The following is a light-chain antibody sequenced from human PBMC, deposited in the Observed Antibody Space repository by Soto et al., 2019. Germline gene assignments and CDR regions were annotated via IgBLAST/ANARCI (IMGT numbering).Light chain of an antibody. CDR1: SSDVGSYNL. CDR2: EGS. J-gene: IGLJ1*01. CDR3: CSYAGSFYV. V-gene: IGLV2-23*01. Sequence: QSALTQPAPVSGSPGQSITISCTGTSSDVGSYNLVSWYQQHPGKAPKLMIYEGSKRPSGVSNRFSGSKSGNTASPTISGLQAEDEADYYCCSYAGSFYVFGTGTKVTVL.